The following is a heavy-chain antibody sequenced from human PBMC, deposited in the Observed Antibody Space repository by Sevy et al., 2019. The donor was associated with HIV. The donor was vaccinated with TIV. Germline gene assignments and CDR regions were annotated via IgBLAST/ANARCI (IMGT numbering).Heavy chain of an antibody. CDR2: IWSDGAYQ. CDR1: GFTFSAYA. J-gene: IGHJ4*02. Sequence: QLGGPLRLSCTTSGFTFSAYAMHWVRQAPGKGLEWVAIIWSDGAYQYHGDSVKGRFTISRDNSKNTLYLQMNSLRVEDTAVYYCARGGYYYDNAAYYAFDSWGQGTLVTVSS. CDR3: ARGGYYYDNAAYYAFDS. D-gene: IGHD3-22*01. V-gene: IGHV3-33*01.